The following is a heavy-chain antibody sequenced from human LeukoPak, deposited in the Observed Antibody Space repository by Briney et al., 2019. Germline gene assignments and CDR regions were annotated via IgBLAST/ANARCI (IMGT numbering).Heavy chain of an antibody. CDR3: ARDRWQWLDGGYFDY. CDR1: GFTFSSYA. J-gene: IGHJ4*02. D-gene: IGHD6-19*01. Sequence: GGSLRLSCAASGFTFSSYAMHWVRQAPGKGLEWVAVISYDGSNKYYADSVKGRFTISRGNSKNTLYLQMNSLRAEDTAVYYCARDRWQWLDGGYFDYWGQGTLVTVSS. CDR2: ISYDGSNK. V-gene: IGHV3-30-3*01.